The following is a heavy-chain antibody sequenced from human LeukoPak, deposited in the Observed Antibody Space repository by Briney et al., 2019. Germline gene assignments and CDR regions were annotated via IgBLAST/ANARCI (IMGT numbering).Heavy chain of an antibody. CDR2: IYSGGST. D-gene: IGHD2-21*02. CDR3: AKFHSPGRVTHFYWYFDL. Sequence: GGSLRLSCAASVFTVSNNYMTWVRQAPGKGPEWVSVIYSGGSTYYADSVEGRFTISRDNSKNTLYLQMNSLRVEDTAVYYCAKFHSPGRVTHFYWYFDLWGRGTLVTVSS. J-gene: IGHJ2*01. CDR1: VFTVSNNY. V-gene: IGHV3-53*05.